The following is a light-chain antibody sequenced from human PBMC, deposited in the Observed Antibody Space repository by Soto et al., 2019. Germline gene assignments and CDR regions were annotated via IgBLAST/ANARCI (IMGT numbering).Light chain of an antibody. J-gene: IGLJ2*01. CDR1: SSDVGRYNY. CDR3: CSYAGNYSVI. CDR2: DVD. V-gene: IGLV2-11*01. Sequence: QSALTQPRSVSGSPGQSVTISCTGTSSDVGRYNYVSWYQQHPGKAPKLMIYDVDKRPSGVPDRFSGSKSGDTASLTISGLQAEDEADYYCCSYAGNYSVIFGGGTKMTVL.